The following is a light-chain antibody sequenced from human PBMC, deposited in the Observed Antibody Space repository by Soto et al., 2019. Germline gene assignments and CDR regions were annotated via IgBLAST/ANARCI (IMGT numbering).Light chain of an antibody. Sequence: QSVLTQPPSASGTPGQRVTISCSGSSSNIGSKTVNWYQQLPGTAPKLLIYSNNQRPSGFPDRFSGSKSGTSASLAISGLQSDDEADYYCAAWDDSLNGVVFGGGTKLTVL. J-gene: IGLJ2*01. CDR3: AAWDDSLNGVV. V-gene: IGLV1-44*01. CDR1: SSNIGSKT. CDR2: SNN.